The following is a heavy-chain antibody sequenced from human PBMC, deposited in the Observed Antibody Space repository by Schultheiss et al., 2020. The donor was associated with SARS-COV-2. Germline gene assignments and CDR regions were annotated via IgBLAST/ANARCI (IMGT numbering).Heavy chain of an antibody. CDR3: AKERLGSCTGGSCYGTDY. Sequence: GGSLRLSCAASGFTFSSYGMHWVRQAPGKGLEWVAVIWYDGSNKYYADSVKGRFTISRDNSKNTLYLQMNSLRLEDTAVYYCAKERLGSCTGGSCYGTDYWGQGTLVTVSS. J-gene: IGHJ4*02. CDR1: GFTFSSYG. CDR2: IWYDGSNK. D-gene: IGHD2-15*01. V-gene: IGHV3-30*02.